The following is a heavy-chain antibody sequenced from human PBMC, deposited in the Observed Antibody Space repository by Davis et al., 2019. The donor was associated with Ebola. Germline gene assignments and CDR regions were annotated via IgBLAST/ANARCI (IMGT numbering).Heavy chain of an antibody. CDR3: AKDSKVRGVFDWFDP. Sequence: HTGGSLRLSCAASGFTFSSNWMHWVRQAPGKGLVWVSRINSYGSTTTYADSVKGRFTISRDNVKNTLYLRMNSLRAEDTAVYYCAKDSKVRGVFDWFDPWGQGTLVTVSS. D-gene: IGHD3-10*01. V-gene: IGHV3-74*03. CDR1: GFTFSSNW. CDR2: INSYGSTT. J-gene: IGHJ5*02.